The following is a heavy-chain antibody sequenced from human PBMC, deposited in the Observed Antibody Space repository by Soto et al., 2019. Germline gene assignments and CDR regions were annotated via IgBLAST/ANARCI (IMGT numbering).Heavy chain of an antibody. CDR1: GFTVSSNY. J-gene: IGHJ4*02. V-gene: IGHV3-13*01. D-gene: IGHD2-15*01. CDR2: ICTAGDT. Sequence: GGSLRLSCAASGFTVSSNYMSWVRQAPGKGLEWVSAICTAGDTYYPGSVKGRFTISRENAKNSLYLQMNSLRAEDTAVYYCARGPYCSGGSCYPHYWGQGTLVTVSS. CDR3: ARGPYCSGGSCYPHY.